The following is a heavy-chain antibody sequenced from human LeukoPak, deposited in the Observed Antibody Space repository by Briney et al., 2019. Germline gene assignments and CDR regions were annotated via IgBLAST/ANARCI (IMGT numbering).Heavy chain of an antibody. V-gene: IGHV4-61*02. CDR3: ARGSYSSSWYTSFDY. D-gene: IGHD6-13*01. CDR2: IYTSGST. CDR1: GGSISSGSYY. J-gene: IGHJ4*02. Sequence: SETLSLTCTVSGGSISSGSYYWSWIRQPAGKGLEWIGRIYTSGSTNYNPSLKSRVTISVDTSKNQFSLKLSSVTAADTAVYYCARGSYSSSWYTSFDYWGQGTLVTVSS.